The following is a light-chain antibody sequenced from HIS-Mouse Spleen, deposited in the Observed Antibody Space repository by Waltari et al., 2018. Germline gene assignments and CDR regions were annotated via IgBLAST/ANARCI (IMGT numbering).Light chain of an antibody. J-gene: IGLJ3*02. Sequence: QSALTQPASVSGSPGQSITISCTGTSSHVGCYNIVSWYQQPPGKAPKPMIYEVSNRPSGVSNRFSGSKSGKTASLTISGLQAEDEADYYCSSYTSSSTLVFGGGTKLTVL. V-gene: IGLV2-14*01. CDR3: SSYTSSSTLV. CDR1: SSHVGCYNI. CDR2: EVS.